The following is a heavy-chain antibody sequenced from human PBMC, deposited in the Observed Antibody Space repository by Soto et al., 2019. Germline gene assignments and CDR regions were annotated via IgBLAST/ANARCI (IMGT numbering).Heavy chain of an antibody. CDR3: ARGEDCSGGSCPFMDV. D-gene: IGHD2-15*01. CDR2: IRAYNGNT. CDR1: GYTFTSYG. J-gene: IGHJ6*03. V-gene: IGHV1-18*01. Sequence: ASVKVSCKASGYTFTSYGISWVRQAPGQGLEWMGWIRAYNGNTNYAQKLQGRVTMTTDTSTSTAYMELSRLRTEDTAVYYCARGEDCSGGSCPFMDVWGKGTTVTVSS.